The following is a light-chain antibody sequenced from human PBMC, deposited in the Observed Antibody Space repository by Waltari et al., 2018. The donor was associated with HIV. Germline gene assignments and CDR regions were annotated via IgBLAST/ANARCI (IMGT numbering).Light chain of an antibody. CDR3: SSYTSSSTYVV. Sequence: QSALTPPASASGSPGQSITISCPGTSRDVGGYNYVPWYQQHPGKAPKLMIYDVSNRPSGVSNRFSGSKSGNTASLTISGLQAEDEADYYCSSYTSSSTYVVFGGGTKLTVL. CDR2: DVS. J-gene: IGLJ2*01. CDR1: SRDVGGYNY. V-gene: IGLV2-14*03.